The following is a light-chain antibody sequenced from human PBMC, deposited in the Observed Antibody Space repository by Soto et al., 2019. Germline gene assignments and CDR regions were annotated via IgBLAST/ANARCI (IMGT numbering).Light chain of an antibody. V-gene: IGKV3-20*01. CDR1: QTISNSY. J-gene: IGKJ1*01. Sequence: EIVLTQSPGTLSLSPGERATLSCRASQTISNSYSAWYQQKPGQAPRLLIYGASTRATGIPERFSGGGSGADFTLTISILEPGDFAVYYCQVYGDSSPTFGQGTKVEIK. CDR3: QVYGDSSPT. CDR2: GAS.